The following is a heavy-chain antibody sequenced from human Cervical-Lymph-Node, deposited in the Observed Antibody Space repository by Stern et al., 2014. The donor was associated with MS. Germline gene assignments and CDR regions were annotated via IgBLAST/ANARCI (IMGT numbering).Heavy chain of an antibody. V-gene: IGHV1-69*01. Sequence: QVQLGQSGAEVKKPGSSVKVSCKASGGTFSGYAISWVRQAPGQGLEWMGGIIPIFCTANYAQKFQGRVTITADESTITAYMELSSLRSEDTAVYYCARGELKEGLVRGMDVWGQGTTVTVSS. J-gene: IGHJ6*02. CDR3: ARGELKEGLVRGMDV. D-gene: IGHD1-26*01. CDR1: GGTFSGYA. CDR2: IIPIFCTA.